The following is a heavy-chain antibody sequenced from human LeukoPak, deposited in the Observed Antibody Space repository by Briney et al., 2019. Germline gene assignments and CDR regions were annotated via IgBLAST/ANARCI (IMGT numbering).Heavy chain of an antibody. D-gene: IGHD6-13*01. CDR1: GGSLSGHY. Sequence: SETLSLTCAVSGGSLSGHYWNWIRQPPGKGLEWIGEINHGGSTNYNPSLKSRVTISVDTSQNQFSLRLSSVTAADTAVYYCARGRYVTTRGGAAAGFLDYWGQGTLVTVST. V-gene: IGHV4-34*01. CDR3: ARGRYVTTRGGAAAGFLDY. CDR2: INHGGST. J-gene: IGHJ4*02.